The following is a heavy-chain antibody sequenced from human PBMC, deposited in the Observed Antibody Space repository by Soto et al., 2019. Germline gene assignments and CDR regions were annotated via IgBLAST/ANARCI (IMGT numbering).Heavy chain of an antibody. D-gene: IGHD1-20*01. Sequence: SETLSLTCRVSAASINNYYWNCIRQARVKGLEWLGLLYFSRFTNYNPTLKSRVTMSVDTSKTKFCLKVNSVTAGDTALYYCARYKASLRHFDNGGQGLWSPSPQ. CDR1: AASINNYY. J-gene: IGHJ4*02. CDR3: ARYKASLRHFDN. CDR2: LYFSRFT. V-gene: IGHV4-4*07.